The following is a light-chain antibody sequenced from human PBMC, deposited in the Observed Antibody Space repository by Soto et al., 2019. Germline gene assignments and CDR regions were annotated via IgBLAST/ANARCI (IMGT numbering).Light chain of an antibody. CDR2: DVT. V-gene: IGLV2-8*01. J-gene: IGLJ6*01. CDR1: SSDVGGYNY. CDR3: TSYTPTGALV. Sequence: QSALTQPPSASGSPGQSVTISCTGTSSDVGGYNYVSWYQQHPGKAPKVMIYDVTKRPPGVPDRFSGSKSGNTASLTISGLQSEDEADYYCTSYTPTGALVFGSGTKVTVL.